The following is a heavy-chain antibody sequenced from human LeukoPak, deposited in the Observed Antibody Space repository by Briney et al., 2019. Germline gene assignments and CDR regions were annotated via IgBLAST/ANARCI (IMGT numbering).Heavy chain of an antibody. D-gene: IGHD3-22*01. V-gene: IGHV3-30*02. CDR3: ANHYYDSSGYYLSAEYFQH. CDR1: GFTFSSYG. Sequence: GGSLRLSCAASGFTFSSYGMHWVRQAPGKGLEWVAFIRYDGSNKYYADSVKGRFTISRDNSKNTLYLQMNSLRAEDTAVYYCANHYYDSSGYYLSAEYFQHWGQGTLVTVSS. J-gene: IGHJ1*01. CDR2: IRYDGSNK.